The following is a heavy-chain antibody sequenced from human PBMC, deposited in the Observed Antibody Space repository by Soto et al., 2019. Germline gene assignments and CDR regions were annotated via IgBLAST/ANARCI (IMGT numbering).Heavy chain of an antibody. CDR2: MYHSGST. V-gene: IGHV4-30-2*01. CDR1: GGSISSGGYS. CDR3: ARVPAY. Sequence: QLQLQESGSGLVKPSQTLSLTCAVSGGSISSGGYSWSWIRQPPGKGLEWIGYMYHSGSTYYNPSAKSRVTMSIDRSKTQFSLKLSSVPAADTAVYYCARVPAYWGQVMLVTVSS. D-gene: IGHD2-2*01. J-gene: IGHJ4*02.